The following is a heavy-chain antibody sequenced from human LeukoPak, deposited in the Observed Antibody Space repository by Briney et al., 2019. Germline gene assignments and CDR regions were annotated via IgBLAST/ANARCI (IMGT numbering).Heavy chain of an antibody. CDR2: ISAYNGNT. J-gene: IGHJ5*02. CDR1: GYTFTSYG. CDR3: ARDPGYSSGWFGGNWFDP. Sequence: GASVKVSCKASGYTFTSYGISWVRQAPGQGLEWMGWISAYNGNTNYAQKLQGRVTMTTDTSTSTAYMELRSLRSDDTAVYYCARDPGYSSGWFGGNWFDPWGQGTLVTVSS. V-gene: IGHV1-18*01. D-gene: IGHD6-19*01.